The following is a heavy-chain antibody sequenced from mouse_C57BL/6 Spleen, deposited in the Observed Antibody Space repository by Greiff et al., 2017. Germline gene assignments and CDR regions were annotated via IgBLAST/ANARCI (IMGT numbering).Heavy chain of an antibody. V-gene: IGHV1-55*01. J-gene: IGHJ2*01. D-gene: IGHD1-1*01. CDR2: IYPGSGST. Sequence: QVHVKQPGAELVKPGASVKMSCKASGYTFTSYWITWVKQRPGQGLEWIGDIYPGSGSTNYNEKFKSKATLTVDTSSSTAYMQLSSLTSEDSAVYYCARETTVVATNWGQGTTLTVSS. CDR3: ARETTVVATN. CDR1: GYTFTSYW.